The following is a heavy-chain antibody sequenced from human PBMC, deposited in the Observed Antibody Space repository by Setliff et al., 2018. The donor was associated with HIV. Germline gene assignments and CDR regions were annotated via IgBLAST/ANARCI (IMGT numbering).Heavy chain of an antibody. J-gene: IGHJ1*01. Sequence: SETLSLTCSVSGGSIGSHYWSWIRQPPGKGLEWIGYIYYSGSTNYNPSLKSRVTMSVDTSKNQFSLKLSSVTAADTAVYYCASTYYYDSLHFHHWGQGTLVTVSS. V-gene: IGHV4-59*11. CDR2: IYYSGST. CDR1: GGSIGSHY. D-gene: IGHD3-22*01. CDR3: ASTYYYDSLHFHH.